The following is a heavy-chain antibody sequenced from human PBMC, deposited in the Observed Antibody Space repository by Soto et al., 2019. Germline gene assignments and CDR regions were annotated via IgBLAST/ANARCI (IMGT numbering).Heavy chain of an antibody. D-gene: IGHD3-9*01. CDR3: ASERAGYDILTGYYQY. V-gene: IGHV1-69*02. J-gene: IGHJ4*02. CDR1: GGTFSSYT. CDR2: IIPILGIA. Sequence: QVQLVQSGAEVKKPGSSVKVSCKASGGTFSSYTISWVRQAPGQGLEWMGRIIPILGIANYAQKFQGRVTITADKSPSTAYMELSGLRSEDTAVYYCASERAGYDILTGYYQYWGQGTLVTVPS.